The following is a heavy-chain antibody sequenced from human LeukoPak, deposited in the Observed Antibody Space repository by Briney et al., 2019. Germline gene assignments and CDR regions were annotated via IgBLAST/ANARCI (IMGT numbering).Heavy chain of an antibody. J-gene: IGHJ6*03. V-gene: IGHV1-8*01. Sequence: GGSVKVSCKASGYTFTSYDINGVGQAGGQGGEGMGWMNPNSGNTDYAQKFQGRVTMTRNTSISTAYMELSSLRSEDTAVYYCARGSVGYCSSTSCYVVYYMDVWGKGTTVTVSS. CDR1: GYTFTSYD. CDR2: MNPNSGNT. CDR3: ARGSVGYCSSTSCYVVYYMDV. D-gene: IGHD2-2*01.